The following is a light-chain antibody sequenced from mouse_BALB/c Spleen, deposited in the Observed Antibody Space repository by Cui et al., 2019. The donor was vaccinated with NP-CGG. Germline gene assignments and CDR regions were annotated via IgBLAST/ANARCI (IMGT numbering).Light chain of an antibody. CDR2: GTN. CDR1: SGAVTTSNY. J-gene: IGLJ1*01. CDR3: ALWYSNHWV. V-gene: IGLV1*01. Sequence: QAVVTQESALTTSPGPTVTLTCRSSSGAVTTSNYANWVQEKPDHLFTGLIGGTNNRAPGVPARFSGSLIGDKAALTITGAQTEDEAIYFCALWYSNHWVFGGGTKLTVL.